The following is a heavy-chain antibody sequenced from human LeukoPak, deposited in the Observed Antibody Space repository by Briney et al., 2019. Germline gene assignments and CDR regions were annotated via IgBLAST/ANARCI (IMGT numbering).Heavy chain of an antibody. V-gene: IGHV1-3*01. CDR1: GYTFTSYA. CDR3: ATDHLDFWSGYNSWFDP. D-gene: IGHD3-3*01. Sequence: GASVKVSCKASGYTFTSYAMHWVRQAPGQRLEWMGWINAGNGNTKYSQKFQGRVTITRDTSASTAYMELSSLRSEDTAVYYCATDHLDFWSGYNSWFDPWGQGTLVTVSS. CDR2: INAGNGNT. J-gene: IGHJ5*02.